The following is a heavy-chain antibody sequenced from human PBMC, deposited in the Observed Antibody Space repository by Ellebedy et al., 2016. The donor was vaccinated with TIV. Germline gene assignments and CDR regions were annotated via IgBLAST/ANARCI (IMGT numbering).Heavy chain of an antibody. CDR1: GGSISSYY. CDR3: ARINSATLDF. CDR2: VYYSGTA. Sequence: MPSETLSLTCTVSGGSISSYYWSWIRQPPGKGLEWIGSVYYSGTAYYNPSLKSRVTMSADTSKNQFSLKLSSVTAADTAVYYCARINSATLDFWGKGALVTVSS. V-gene: IGHV4-59*01. J-gene: IGHJ4*02. D-gene: IGHD6-25*01.